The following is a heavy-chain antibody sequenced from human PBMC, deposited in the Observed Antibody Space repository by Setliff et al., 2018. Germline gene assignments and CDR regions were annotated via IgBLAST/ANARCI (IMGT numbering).Heavy chain of an antibody. Sequence: PSETLSLTCAAYGGTFSDYHWTWIRQSPEKGLEWIGEINHRGSTNYNPSLKSRVTISVDTSKNQFSLRLRSVTAADTAVYYCAKGGTYRYFDFWGQGALVTVSS. D-gene: IGHD1-1*01. CDR1: GGTFSDYH. CDR2: INHRGST. CDR3: AKGGTYRYFDF. V-gene: IGHV4-34*08. J-gene: IGHJ4*02.